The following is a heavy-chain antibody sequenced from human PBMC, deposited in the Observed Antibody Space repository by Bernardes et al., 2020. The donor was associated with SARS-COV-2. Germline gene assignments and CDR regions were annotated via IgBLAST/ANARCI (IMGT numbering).Heavy chain of an antibody. CDR3: ARAGRYCSGGSCYFDRLLDH. CDR1: GFSFSDYW. V-gene: IGHV3-7*03. D-gene: IGHD2-15*01. Sequence: GGSLRLSCVASGFSFSDYWMSWVRQAPGKGPEWVANIEEDGSEIYYVDSVKGRFTISRDNAEKSLHLQMNNLRAEDTAVYYCARAGRYCSGGSCYFDRLLDHWGQGTLVTVSS. CDR2: IEEDGSEI. J-gene: IGHJ4*02.